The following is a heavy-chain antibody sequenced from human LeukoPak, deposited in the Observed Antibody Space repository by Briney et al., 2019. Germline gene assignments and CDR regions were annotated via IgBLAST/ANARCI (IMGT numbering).Heavy chain of an antibody. CDR3: ARPLLWFGELRNAFDI. V-gene: IGHV4-4*02. Sequence: SETLSLTCAVSGGSISSSNWWSWVRQPPGKGLEWIGEIYHSGSTNYNPSLKSRVTISVDKSKNQFSLKLSSVTAADTAVYYCARPLLWFGELRNAFDIWGQGTMVTVSS. CDR1: GGSISSSNW. J-gene: IGHJ3*02. D-gene: IGHD3-10*01. CDR2: IYHSGST.